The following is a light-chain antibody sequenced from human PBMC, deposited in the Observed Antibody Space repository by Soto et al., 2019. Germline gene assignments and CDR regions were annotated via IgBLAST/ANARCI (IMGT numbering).Light chain of an antibody. J-gene: IGKJ1*01. CDR2: GAS. CDR3: QEYGTSRT. CDR1: QSVSSNY. V-gene: IGKV3-20*01. Sequence: EIVLTQSPGTLSLSPGERATLSCRASQSVSSNYLAWYQQKPGQAPRLLIYGASSRATGIPDRISGSGSGTDFTLTISRLEPEDFALYYCQEYGTSRTFGQGTKVEIK.